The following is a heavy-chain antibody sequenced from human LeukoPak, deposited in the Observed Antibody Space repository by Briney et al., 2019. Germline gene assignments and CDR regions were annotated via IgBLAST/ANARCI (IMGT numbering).Heavy chain of an antibody. V-gene: IGHV3-48*03. CDR3: ARDSSYYYDSSGYYYVDGIDY. J-gene: IGHJ4*02. CDR2: ISGSGSAI. CDR1: GFTYSSYE. Sequence: GGSLRLSCAASGFTYSSYEMNWVRQAPGKGLEWVSYISGSGSAIYYADSVKGRFTISRDNAKNSLYLQMNSLRAEDTAVYYCARDSSYYYDSSGYYYVDGIDYWGQGTLVTVSS. D-gene: IGHD3-22*01.